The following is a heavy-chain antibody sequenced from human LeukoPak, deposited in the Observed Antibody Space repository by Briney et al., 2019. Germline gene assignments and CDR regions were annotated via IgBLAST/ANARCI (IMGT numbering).Heavy chain of an antibody. V-gene: IGHV3-21*01. D-gene: IGHD2-21*02. CDR3: ARDEAYCGGDCYPEYFQY. Sequence: GGSLRLSCAASGFTFSSYAMSWVRQAPGKGLEWVSSISSSTIYIYYADSVKGRFTISRDNAKNSLYLQMNSLRAEDTAMYYCARDEAYCGGDCYPEYFQYWGQGTLVTVSS. CDR2: ISSSTIYI. J-gene: IGHJ1*01. CDR1: GFTFSSYA.